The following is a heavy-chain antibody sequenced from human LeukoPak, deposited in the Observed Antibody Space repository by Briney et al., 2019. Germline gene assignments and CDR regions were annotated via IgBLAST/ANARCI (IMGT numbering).Heavy chain of an antibody. Sequence: GAPLRLSCADSGFTFSSYNMNLVRHAPAHGLELVSYISSSSGTIYYADSVKGRFTISRDYAKNSLYLQMNSLRAEDTAVYYCARAGGARYSSGWYLGYWGQGTLVTVSS. J-gene: IGHJ4*02. CDR2: ISSSSGTI. D-gene: IGHD6-19*01. CDR3: ARAGGARYSSGWYLGY. V-gene: IGHV3-48*01. CDR1: GFTFSSYN.